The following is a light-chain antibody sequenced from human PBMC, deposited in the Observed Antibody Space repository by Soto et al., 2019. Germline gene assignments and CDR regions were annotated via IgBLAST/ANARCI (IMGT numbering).Light chain of an antibody. CDR1: QSIRSY. CDR2: AAS. Sequence: DIQMTQSPSSLSASLGDRVTITCTASQSIRSYLNWYQQKPGKAPKLLIYAASSLQSGVPSRFSGSGSGTDFTLTISSLQPEDFATYYCQQSYSTLPLTFGGGTKVEIK. CDR3: QQSYSTLPLT. J-gene: IGKJ4*01. V-gene: IGKV1-39*01.